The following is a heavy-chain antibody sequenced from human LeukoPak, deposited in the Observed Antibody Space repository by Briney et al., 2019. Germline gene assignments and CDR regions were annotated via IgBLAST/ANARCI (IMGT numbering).Heavy chain of an antibody. J-gene: IGHJ4*02. CDR3: ARALGLYDSSGYFYFDY. D-gene: IGHD3-22*01. V-gene: IGHV3-21*01. CDR2: ISSSSSYI. CDR1: GFTFSSYS. Sequence: AGGSLRLSCAASGFTFSSYSMTWVRQAPGKGLEWVSSISSSSSYIYYADSVKGRFTISRDNAKNSLYLQMNSLRAEDTAVYYCARALGLYDSSGYFYFDYWGQGTLVAVSS.